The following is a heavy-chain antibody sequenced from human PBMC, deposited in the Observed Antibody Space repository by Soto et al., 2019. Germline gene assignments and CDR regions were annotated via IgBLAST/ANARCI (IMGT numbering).Heavy chain of an antibody. CDR3: AREASGSHQKDAFDI. Sequence: SETLSLTCTVSGGSISSGDYYWSWIRQPPGKGLEWIGYIYYSGSTYYNPSLKSRVTISVDTSKNQFSLKLSSVTAADTAVYYCAREASGSHQKDAFDIWGQGTLVTVSS. V-gene: IGHV4-30-4*01. CDR2: IYYSGST. D-gene: IGHD3-10*01. CDR1: GGSISSGDYY. J-gene: IGHJ3*02.